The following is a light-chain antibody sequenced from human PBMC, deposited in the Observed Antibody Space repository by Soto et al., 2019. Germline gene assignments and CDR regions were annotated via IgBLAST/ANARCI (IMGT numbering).Light chain of an antibody. CDR2: EGS. V-gene: IGLV2-23*01. J-gene: IGLJ2*01. CDR1: SSDVGTYNL. CDR3: CSYTGSSSVV. Sequence: QSVLTQPASVSGSPGQSITISCTGTSSDVGTYNLVSWYQHHPGKAPKLLIYEGSRRPSGVSNRFSGSKSGNTASLTISGLQAEDEADYYCCSYTGSSSVVFGGWTKLTVL.